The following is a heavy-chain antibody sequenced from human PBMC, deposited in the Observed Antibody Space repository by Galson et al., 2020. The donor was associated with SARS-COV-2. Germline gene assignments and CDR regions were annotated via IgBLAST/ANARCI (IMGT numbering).Heavy chain of an antibody. Sequence: ASVKVSCKASGYTFTSYGISWVRQAPGQGLEWMGWISAYNGNTNYAQKLQGRVTMTTDTSTSTAYMELRSLRSDDTAVYYCVRDRGIPDASIIDMLTGYYKMDAFDIWGQGTMVTVSS. CDR3: VRDRGIPDASIIDMLTGYYKMDAFDI. CDR1: GYTFTSYG. J-gene: IGHJ3*02. V-gene: IGHV1-18*04. D-gene: IGHD3-9*01. CDR2: ISAYNGNT.